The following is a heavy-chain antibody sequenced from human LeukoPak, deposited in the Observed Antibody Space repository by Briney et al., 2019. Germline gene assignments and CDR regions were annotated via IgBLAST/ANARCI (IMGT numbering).Heavy chain of an antibody. CDR2: INPNSGGT. CDR3: ARSVAGTFNDDY. D-gene: IGHD6-19*01. CDR1: GGTFSSYA. Sequence: GASVKVSCKASGGTFSSYAISWVRQAPGQGLEWMGWINPNSGGTNYAQKFQGRVTMTRDTSISTAYMELSRLRSDDTAVYYCARSVAGTFNDDYWGQGTLVTVSS. J-gene: IGHJ4*02. V-gene: IGHV1-2*02.